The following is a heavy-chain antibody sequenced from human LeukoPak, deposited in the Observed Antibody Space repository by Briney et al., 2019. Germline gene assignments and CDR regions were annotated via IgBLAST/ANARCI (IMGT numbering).Heavy chain of an antibody. CDR1: GGSISSGDYY. D-gene: IGHD1-1*01. V-gene: IGHV4-30-4*01. Sequence: SETLSLTCTVSGGSISSGDYYWSWIRQPPGKGLEWIGYIYYSGSTYYNPSLKSRVTISVDTSKNQFSLKLSSVTAADTAVYYCARGQLANWFDPWGQGTLVTVTS. J-gene: IGHJ5*02. CDR3: ARGQLANWFDP. CDR2: IYYSGST.